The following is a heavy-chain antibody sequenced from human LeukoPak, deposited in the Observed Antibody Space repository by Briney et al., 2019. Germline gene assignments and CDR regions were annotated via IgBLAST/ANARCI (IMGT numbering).Heavy chain of an antibody. CDR1: GFTFDDYA. CDR2: ISWNSGSI. J-gene: IGHJ1*01. Sequence: PGRSLRLSCAASGFTFDDYAMHWVRQAPGKGLEWVSGISWNSGSIGYADSVKGRFTISRDNAKNSLYLQMNSLRAEDTALYYCAKDGYSSSWYLQHWGQGTLVTVSS. V-gene: IGHV3-9*01. D-gene: IGHD6-13*01. CDR3: AKDGYSSSWYLQH.